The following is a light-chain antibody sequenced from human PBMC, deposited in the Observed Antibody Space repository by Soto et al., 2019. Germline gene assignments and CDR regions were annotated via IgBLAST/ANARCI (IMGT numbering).Light chain of an antibody. J-gene: IGKJ1*01. CDR1: QSVSSSY. CDR2: GAS. Sequence: EIVWTQSPGTLSLSPGERATISCRASQSVSSSYLAWYQQKPGQAPRLLIYGASSRATGIPDRFSGSGSGTDFTLTISRLEPEDFAVYYCQQYGSSPRTFGQGTKVDIK. CDR3: QQYGSSPRT. V-gene: IGKV3-20*01.